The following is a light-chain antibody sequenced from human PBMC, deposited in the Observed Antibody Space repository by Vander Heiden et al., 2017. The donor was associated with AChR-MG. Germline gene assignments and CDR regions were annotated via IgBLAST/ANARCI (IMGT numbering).Light chain of an antibody. CDR2: DAS. CDR3: QQFESGWT. V-gene: IGKV1-5*01. CDR1: QSIGSW. Sequence: IQMTQSPSTLSAFVGDRVTITCRASQSIGSWLAWYQQKPGKAPKLLIYDASILQSGVPSRFSGRGSGTEFTLTISGLQPDDFASYYCQQFESGWTFGQGTKVEIK. J-gene: IGKJ1*01.